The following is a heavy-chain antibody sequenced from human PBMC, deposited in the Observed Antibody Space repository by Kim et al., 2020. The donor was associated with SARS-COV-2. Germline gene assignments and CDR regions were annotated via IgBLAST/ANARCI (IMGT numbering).Heavy chain of an antibody. V-gene: IGHV1-69*13. CDR1: GGTFSSYA. Sequence: SVKVSCKASGGTFSSYAISWVRQAPGQGLEWMGGIIPIFGTANYAQKFQGRVTITADESTSTAYMELSSLRSEDTAVYYCASMSFACGYFDWLLCGYYYYGMDVWGQGTTVTVSS. CDR2: IIPIFGTA. D-gene: IGHD3-9*01. CDR3: ASMSFACGYFDWLLCGYYYYGMDV. J-gene: IGHJ6*02.